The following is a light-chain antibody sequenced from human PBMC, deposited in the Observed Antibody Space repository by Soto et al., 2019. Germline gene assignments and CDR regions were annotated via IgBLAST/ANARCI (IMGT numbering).Light chain of an antibody. CDR2: SNN. CDR1: SSNIGSST. J-gene: IGLJ2*01. Sequence: QSVLTQPPSASGTPGQRVTISCSGSSSNIGSSTVNWYQQLPGTARKLLLYSNNQRHSGVPVRFSGSKSDTSASLAISGLQSEDEAEYYCAAWDVSLNGDVVFGGGTKVTVL. CDR3: AAWDVSLNGDVV. V-gene: IGLV1-44*01.